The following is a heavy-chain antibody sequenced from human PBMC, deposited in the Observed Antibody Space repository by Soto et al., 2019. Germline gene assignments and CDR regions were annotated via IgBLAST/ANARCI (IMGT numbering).Heavy chain of an antibody. J-gene: IGHJ6*02. CDR2: VFPIFGTA. Sequence: QVQLVQSGAEVKKPGSSVKVSCKASGGTFSSYAISWVRQAPGQGLEWMGGVFPIFGTANYAQKFQGRVTSTADESTSTAYMELSSLRSEDTAVYYCARARDGYNYRQELYYYDYGMDVWGQGTTVTVSS. CDR3: ARARDGYNYRQELYYYDYGMDV. CDR1: GGTFSSYA. V-gene: IGHV1-69*01. D-gene: IGHD5-12*01.